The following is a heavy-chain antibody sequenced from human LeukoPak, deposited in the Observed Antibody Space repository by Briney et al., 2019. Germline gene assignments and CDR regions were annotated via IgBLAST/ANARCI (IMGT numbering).Heavy chain of an antibody. CDR2: IWYDGSNK. V-gene: IGHV3-33*06. Sequence: GGSLRLSCAASGFTFSSYGMHWVRQAPGKGLERVAVIWYDGSNKYYADSVKGRFTISRDNSKNTLYLQMNSLRAEDTAVYYCTKSGSPKNYYYYYYMDVWGKGTTVTVSS. CDR1: GFTFSSYG. CDR3: TKSGSPKNYYYYYYMDV. J-gene: IGHJ6*03. D-gene: IGHD3-10*01.